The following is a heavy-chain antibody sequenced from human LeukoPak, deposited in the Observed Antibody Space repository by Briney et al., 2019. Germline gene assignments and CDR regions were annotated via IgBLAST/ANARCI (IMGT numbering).Heavy chain of an antibody. CDR1: GGSISSSNW. D-gene: IGHD6-13*01. Sequence: SETLSLTCAVSGGSISSSNWWSWVRPPPGKGLEWIGEIYHSGSTNYNPSLKSRVTISVDKSKNQFSLKLSSVTAADTAVYYCARVAIAAAGRYFQHWGQGTLVTVSS. V-gene: IGHV4-4*02. CDR3: ARVAIAAAGRYFQH. CDR2: IYHSGST. J-gene: IGHJ1*01.